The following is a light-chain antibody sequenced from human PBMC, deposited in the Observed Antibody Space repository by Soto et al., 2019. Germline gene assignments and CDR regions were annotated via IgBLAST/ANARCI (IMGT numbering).Light chain of an antibody. Sequence: EIVLTQSPATLSVSPGERATLSCRASQRVSSDLAWFQQKPGQAPRLLIYGASTRATGIPARFSGSGSGTEFTLTISRLQSEDFAIYYCQQSNNWPLTFGGGTKVEVK. J-gene: IGKJ4*01. V-gene: IGKV3-15*01. CDR3: QQSNNWPLT. CDR2: GAS. CDR1: QRVSSD.